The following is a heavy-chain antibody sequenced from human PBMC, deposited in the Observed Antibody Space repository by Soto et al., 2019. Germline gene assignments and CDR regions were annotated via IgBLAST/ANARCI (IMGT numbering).Heavy chain of an antibody. CDR1: GFTFSSYA. CDR2: ISGSGGST. J-gene: IGHJ1*01. V-gene: IGHV3-23*01. Sequence: GGSLRLSCAASGFTFSSYAMSWVRQAPGKGLEWVSAISGSGGSTYYADSVKGRFTISRDNSKNTLYLQMNSLRAEDTAVYYCAKGKLSSSWYAAGSEPEYFHHWGQGTLVTVAS. D-gene: IGHD6-13*01. CDR3: AKGKLSSSWYAAGSEPEYFHH.